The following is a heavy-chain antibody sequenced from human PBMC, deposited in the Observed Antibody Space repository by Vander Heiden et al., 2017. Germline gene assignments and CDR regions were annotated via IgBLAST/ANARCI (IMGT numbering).Heavy chain of an antibody. V-gene: IGHV3-23*01. Sequence: EVQLLESGGGLVQPGGSLRPSCAAAGFTFSSYAMSWVRQAPGKGLEWVSAISGSGGSTYYADSVKGRFTISRDNSKNTLYLQMNSLRAEDTAVYYCARNYYDSSGYFDYWGQGTLVTVSS. CDR1: GFTFSSYA. J-gene: IGHJ4*02. CDR2: ISGSGGST. CDR3: ARNYYDSSGYFDY. D-gene: IGHD3-22*01.